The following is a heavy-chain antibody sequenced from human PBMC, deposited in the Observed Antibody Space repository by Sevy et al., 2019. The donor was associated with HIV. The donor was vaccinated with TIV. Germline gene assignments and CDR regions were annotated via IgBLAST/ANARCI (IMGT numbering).Heavy chain of an antibody. V-gene: IGHV1-46*04. CDR3: ARMLSCGGACYYFDS. J-gene: IGHJ4*02. Sequence: SVKVSCKASGYTFSNFDIHWVRQAPGQGLESMGLINPSGGYTNYAQSLQGRVTMTRDTSATTVYMELRSLRSEDTAVYYCARMLSCGGACYYFDSWGQGTLVTVSS. CDR1: GYTFSNFD. CDR2: INPSGGYT. D-gene: IGHD2-21*02.